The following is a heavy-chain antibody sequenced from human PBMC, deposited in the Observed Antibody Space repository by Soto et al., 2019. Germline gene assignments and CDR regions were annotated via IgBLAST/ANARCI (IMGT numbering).Heavy chain of an antibody. D-gene: IGHD1-26*01. CDR3: ARERKWEPLPY. CDR1: GYTFSRYA. V-gene: IGHV1-18*01. Sequence: QVQLVQSGAEVREPRASVKVSCKTSGYTFSRYAITWVRQAPGQGLEWMGWINGNTGHTIYAMNLEDRLTIKTDTSTSTAYMELRSLKSHDTDVYYCARERKWEPLPYWGQGTLVTVSS. J-gene: IGHJ4*02. CDR2: INGNTGHT.